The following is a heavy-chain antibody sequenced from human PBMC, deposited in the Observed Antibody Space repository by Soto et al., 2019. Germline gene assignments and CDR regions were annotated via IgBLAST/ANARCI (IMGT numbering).Heavy chain of an antibody. Sequence: GGSLRLSCAASGFTFSSYAMSWVRQAPGKGLEWVSAISGSGGSTYYADSVKGRFTISRDNSKNTLYLQMNSLRAEDTAVYYCAKSQEEYSSSWQNYYYYSRDVWGKGTTVTVSS. CDR3: AKSQEEYSSSWQNYYYYSRDV. V-gene: IGHV3-23*01. CDR1: GFTFSSYA. CDR2: ISGSGGST. D-gene: IGHD6-13*01. J-gene: IGHJ6*03.